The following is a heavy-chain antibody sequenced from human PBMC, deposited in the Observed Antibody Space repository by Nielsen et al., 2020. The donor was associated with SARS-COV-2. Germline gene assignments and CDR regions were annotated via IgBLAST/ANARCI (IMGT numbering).Heavy chain of an antibody. Sequence: GGSLRLSCAASGFTFDDYTMHWVRQAPGKGLEWVANIKQDGSEKYYVDSVKGRFTISRDNAKNSLSLQMNSLRVEDTAVYYCARVEGSSWYFDYWGQGTLVTVSS. CDR2: IKQDGSEK. CDR1: GFTFDDYT. J-gene: IGHJ4*02. CDR3: ARVEGSSWYFDY. D-gene: IGHD6-13*01. V-gene: IGHV3-7*03.